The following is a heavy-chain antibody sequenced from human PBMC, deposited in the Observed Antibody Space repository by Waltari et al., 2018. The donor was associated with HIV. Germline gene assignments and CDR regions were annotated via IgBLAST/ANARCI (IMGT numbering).Heavy chain of an antibody. CDR3: ARVRGGGMDV. V-gene: IGHV1-2*05. CDR2: INHNSGDT. J-gene: IGHJ6*02. D-gene: IGHD5-12*01. Sequence: QEHLVQPGAEVKKPGDSVKVSCTASGNTFTGYYIHWVRQAPGQGLEWGGRINHNSGDTHYAQKFQGRVTMTRDTSISTGYMELHSLTSDDTGVYFCARVRGGGMDVWGQGTTVTVSS. CDR1: GNTFTGYY.